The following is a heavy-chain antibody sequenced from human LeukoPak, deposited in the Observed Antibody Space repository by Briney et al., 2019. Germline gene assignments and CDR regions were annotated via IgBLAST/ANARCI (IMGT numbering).Heavy chain of an antibody. CDR1: GFTFSSYS. J-gene: IGHJ4*02. CDR2: ITGSGDRT. CDR3: AKDRMDPVNY. V-gene: IGHV3-23*01. D-gene: IGHD2-2*03. Sequence: GGSLRLSCAASGFTFSSYSMNWVRQAPGKGLEWVSAITGSGDRTYYADSVKGRFTISRDNSKNTLYLQMNSLRAEDTALYYCAKDRMDPVNYWGQGTLVTVSS.